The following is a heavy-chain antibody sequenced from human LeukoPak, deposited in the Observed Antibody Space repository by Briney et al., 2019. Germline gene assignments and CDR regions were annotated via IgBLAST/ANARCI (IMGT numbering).Heavy chain of an antibody. CDR1: GFTFSSYA. CDR2: ISYDGSNK. CDR3: VGGKGFYGMDV. Sequence: GGSLRLSCAASGFTFSSYAMHWVRQAPGKGLEWVAVISYDGSNKYYADSVKGRFTISRDNSKNTLYLQMNSLRAEDTAVYYCVGGKGFYGMDVWGQGTTVTVSS. D-gene: IGHD4-23*01. J-gene: IGHJ6*02. V-gene: IGHV3-30*04.